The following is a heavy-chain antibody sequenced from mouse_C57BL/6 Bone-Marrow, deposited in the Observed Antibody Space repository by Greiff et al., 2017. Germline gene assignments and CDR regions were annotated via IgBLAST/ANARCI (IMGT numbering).Heavy chain of an antibody. D-gene: IGHD1-1*01. CDR2: IHPNSGST. Sequence: QVQLQQSGAELVKPGASVKLSCKASGYTFTSYWMHWVKQRPGPGLEWIGLIHPNSGSTNYNEKFKSKATLTVDKSSRTAYMQLSSRTSEDSAVYSCARRYYGSSKYYYAMDYWGQGTSVTVSS. CDR3: ARRYYGSSKYYYAMDY. J-gene: IGHJ4*01. V-gene: IGHV1-64*01. CDR1: GYTFTSYW.